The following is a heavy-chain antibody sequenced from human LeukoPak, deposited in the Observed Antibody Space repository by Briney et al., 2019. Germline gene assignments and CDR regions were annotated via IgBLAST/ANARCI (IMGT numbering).Heavy chain of an antibody. J-gene: IGHJ4*02. Sequence: PGGSLRLSCAASGFTFSSYGMHWVRQAPGKGLEWVAVIWYNGSNKYYADSVKGRFTISRDNSKNTLYPQMNSLRAEDTAVYCCARSFITFGGVIVAGLDYWGQGTLVTVSS. CDR3: ARSFITFGGVIVAGLDY. D-gene: IGHD3-16*02. CDR2: IWYNGSNK. CDR1: GFTFSSYG. V-gene: IGHV3-33*08.